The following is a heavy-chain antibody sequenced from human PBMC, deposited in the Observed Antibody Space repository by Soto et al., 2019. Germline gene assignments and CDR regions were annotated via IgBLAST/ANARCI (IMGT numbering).Heavy chain of an antibody. Sequence: GESLKISCKGSGYSFTSYWIGWVRQMPGKGLEWMGIIYPGDSDTRYSPSFQGQVTISADKSISTAYLQWSSLKASDTAMYYCARQGIAVAGDYYYGMDVWGQGTTVTVSS. CDR1: GYSFTSYW. J-gene: IGHJ6*02. CDR2: IYPGDSDT. V-gene: IGHV5-51*01. CDR3: ARQGIAVAGDYYYGMDV. D-gene: IGHD6-19*01.